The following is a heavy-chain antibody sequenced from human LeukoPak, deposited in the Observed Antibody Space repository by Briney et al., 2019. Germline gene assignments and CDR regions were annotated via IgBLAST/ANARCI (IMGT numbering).Heavy chain of an antibody. Sequence: GGSLRLSCAASGFTFSSYWMSWVRQAPGKGLEWVANIKQDGSDRYYVDSVKGRFTISRDNAKNSLYLQVNSPRVEDTAVYYCARGYGPGASGPYYFDYWGQGTLVSVPS. CDR3: ARGYGPGASGPYYFDY. J-gene: IGHJ4*02. CDR1: GFTFSSYW. CDR2: IKQDGSDR. D-gene: IGHD3-10*01. V-gene: IGHV3-7*04.